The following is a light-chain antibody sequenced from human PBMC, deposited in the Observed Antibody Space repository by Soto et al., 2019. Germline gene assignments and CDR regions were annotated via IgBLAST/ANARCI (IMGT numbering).Light chain of an antibody. V-gene: IGKV1-5*03. Sequence: DIQMTQSPSTLSASVGDRLTITCRASQSISSWLAWYQQKKGKAPKLLIYKASSLESGVPSRFRGSGSGTEFTLTISRLQPDDFETYYCQQYNSYERTFGQGTKVDIK. CDR3: QQYNSYERT. CDR1: QSISSW. CDR2: KAS. J-gene: IGKJ1*01.